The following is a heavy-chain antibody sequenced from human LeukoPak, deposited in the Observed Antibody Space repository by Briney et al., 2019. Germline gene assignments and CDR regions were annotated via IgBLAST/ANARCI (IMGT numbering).Heavy chain of an antibody. J-gene: IGHJ4*02. D-gene: IGHD3-22*01. CDR3: AKVVRPGHDRSGYYPYYFDY. CDR1: GFTFSSYA. CDR2: ISGSGGST. Sequence: GGSLRLSCAASGFTFSSYAMSWVRQAPGKGLEWVSAISGSGGSTYYADSVKGRFSISRDTSKNTLYLHMNSLRAEDTAVYYCAKVVRPGHDRSGYYPYYFDYWGQGTLVTVSS. V-gene: IGHV3-23*01.